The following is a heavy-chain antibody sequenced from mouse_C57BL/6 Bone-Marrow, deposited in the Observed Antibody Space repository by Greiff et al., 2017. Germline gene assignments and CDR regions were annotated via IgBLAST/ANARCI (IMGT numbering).Heavy chain of an antibody. Sequence: QVQLQQSGPGLVQPSQSLSITCTVSGFSLTSYGVHWVRQPPGKGLEWLGVIWSGGSTDYNATFITRLSISKDNSKNQVFFKMNSLQANDTAIYYCAVYGNYPLAMDYWGQGTSVTVSS. CDR2: IWSGGST. V-gene: IGHV2-4*01. J-gene: IGHJ4*01. CDR1: GFSLTSYG. D-gene: IGHD2-1*01. CDR3: AVYGNYPLAMDY.